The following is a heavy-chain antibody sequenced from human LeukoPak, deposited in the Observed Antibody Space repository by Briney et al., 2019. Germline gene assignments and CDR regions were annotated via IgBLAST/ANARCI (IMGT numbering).Heavy chain of an antibody. J-gene: IGHJ5*02. V-gene: IGHV4-59*01. D-gene: IGHD3-16*01. Sequence: PSETLSLTCTVSGGSISSYYWSWIRQPPGKGLEWIGYIYYSWSTNYNPSLKSRVTISVDTSKNQFSLKLSSVTAADTAVYYCARWGTHNWFDPWGQGTLVTVSS. CDR2: IYYSWST. CDR3: ARWGTHNWFDP. CDR1: GGSISSYY.